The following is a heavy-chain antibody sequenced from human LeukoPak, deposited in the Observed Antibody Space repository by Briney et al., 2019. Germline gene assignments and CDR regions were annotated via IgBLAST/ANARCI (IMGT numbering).Heavy chain of an antibody. D-gene: IGHD6-6*01. Sequence: SETLSLTCTVSGGSISSSSYYWGWIRQPPGKGLEWIGSIYYSGSTYYDPSLKSRVTISVDTSKNQFSLKLSSVTAADTAVYYCARRGMGSSSSYWGQGTLVTVSS. CDR3: ARRGMGSSSSY. V-gene: IGHV4-39*01. CDR2: IYYSGST. CDR1: GGSISSSSYY. J-gene: IGHJ4*02.